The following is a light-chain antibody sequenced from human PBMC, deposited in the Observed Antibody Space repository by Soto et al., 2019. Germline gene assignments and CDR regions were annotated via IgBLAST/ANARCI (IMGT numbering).Light chain of an antibody. CDR3: SSYAAQKV. J-gene: IGLJ2*01. V-gene: IGLV2-8*01. CDR1: SSDVGGYNY. CDR2: EVS. Sequence: QSALTQPPSASGSPEQSVTISCTGTSSDVGGYNYVSWYQQHPGKAPKLMIYEVSKRPSGVPDRFSGSKSGNTASLTVSGLQAEDEADYYCSSYAAQKVFGGGTKVTVL.